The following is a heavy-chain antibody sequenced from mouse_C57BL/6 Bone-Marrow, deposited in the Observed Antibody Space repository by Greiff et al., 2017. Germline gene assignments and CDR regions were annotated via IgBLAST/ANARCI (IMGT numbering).Heavy chain of an antibody. D-gene: IGHD1-1*01. V-gene: IGHV1-81*01. J-gene: IGHJ1*03. CDR3: ARRHYYGSSYRYFDV. Sequence: VQLQQSGAELARPGASVKLSCKASGYTFTSYGISWVKQRTGQGLEWIGEIYPRSGNTYYNEKFQGKATLTADKSSSTAYMELRSLTSEDSAVYFCARRHYYGSSYRYFDVWGTGTTVTVSS. CDR1: GYTFTSYG. CDR2: IYPRSGNT.